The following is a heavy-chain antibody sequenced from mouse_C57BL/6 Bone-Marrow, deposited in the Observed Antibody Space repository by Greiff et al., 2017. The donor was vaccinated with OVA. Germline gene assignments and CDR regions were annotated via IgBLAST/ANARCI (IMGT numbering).Heavy chain of an antibody. CDR1: GFSLTSYG. CDR3: ASYYGSSYVGAMDY. Sequence: VKLQQSGPGLVQPSQSLSITCTVSGFSLTSYGVHWVRQSPGKGLEWLGVIWSGGSTDYNAAFISRLSISKDNSKSQVFFKMNSLQADDTAIYYCASYYGSSYVGAMDYWGQGTSVTVSS. J-gene: IGHJ4*01. CDR2: IWSGGST. D-gene: IGHD1-1*01. V-gene: IGHV2-2*01.